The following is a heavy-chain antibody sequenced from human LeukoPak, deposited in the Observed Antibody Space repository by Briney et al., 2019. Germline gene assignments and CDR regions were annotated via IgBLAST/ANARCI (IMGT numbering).Heavy chain of an antibody. CDR3: AKDVGGAVAGFFDY. CDR2: ISGSGDST. CDR1: GFTFSSYA. Sequence: PGGSLRLSCAASGFTFSSYAMSWVRQAPGKGLEWVSAISGSGDSTYYADSVKGRFTISRDNSKNTLYLQMNSLRAEDTAVYYCAKDVGGAVAGFFDYWGQGTLVTVSS. D-gene: IGHD6-19*01. V-gene: IGHV3-23*01. J-gene: IGHJ4*02.